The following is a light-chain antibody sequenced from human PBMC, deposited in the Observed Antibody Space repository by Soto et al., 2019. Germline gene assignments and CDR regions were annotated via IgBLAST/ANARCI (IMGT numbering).Light chain of an antibody. Sequence: DIQMTQSPSTLSASVGDRVTITCRASESIGEWLAWYQQKPGKAPKALISHASNLESGVPSRFSGSGSGTDFPLNISGLQPDYFSTYYRQHYNSYPLTFGRGTKVEIK. CDR2: HAS. J-gene: IGKJ4*01. CDR1: ESIGEW. V-gene: IGKV1-5*01. CDR3: QHYNSYPLT.